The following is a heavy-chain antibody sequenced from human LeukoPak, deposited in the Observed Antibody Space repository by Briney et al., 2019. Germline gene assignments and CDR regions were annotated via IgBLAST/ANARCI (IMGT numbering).Heavy chain of an antibody. CDR2: IRYDGSNK. CDR1: GFTFSSYG. J-gene: IGHJ4*02. V-gene: IGHV3-30*02. Sequence: GGSLRLSCAASGFTFSSYGTHWVRQAPGKGLEWVAFIRYDGSNKYYADSVKGRFTISRDNSKNTLYLQMNSLRAEDTAVYYCAKDLNPGSYWASYFDYWGQGTLVTVSS. D-gene: IGHD1-26*01. CDR3: AKDLNPGSYWASYFDY.